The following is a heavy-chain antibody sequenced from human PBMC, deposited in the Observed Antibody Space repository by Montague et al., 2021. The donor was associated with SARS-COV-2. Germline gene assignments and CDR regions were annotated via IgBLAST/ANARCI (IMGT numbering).Heavy chain of an antibody. CDR2: IYYSGST. V-gene: IGHV4-39*01. D-gene: IGHD2-15*01. J-gene: IGHJ5*02. Sequence: SETLSLTCTVSGGSISSSSYYWGWIRRPPGKGLEWIGSIYYSGSTYYNPSLKSRVTISVDTSKNQFSLKLSSVTAADTAVYYCARQEPIVVVVAAARGWFDPWGQGTLATVSS. CDR3: ARQEPIVVVVAAARGWFDP. CDR1: GGSISSSSYY.